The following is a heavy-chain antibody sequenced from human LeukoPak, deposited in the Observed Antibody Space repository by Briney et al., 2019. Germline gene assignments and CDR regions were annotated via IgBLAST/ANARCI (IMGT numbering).Heavy chain of an antibody. CDR3: ARAVVGAPADY. J-gene: IGHJ4*02. CDR1: GGTFSSYA. D-gene: IGHD2-15*01. V-gene: IGHV1-69*05. CDR2: IIPIFGTA. Sequence: VASVKVSCKASGGTFSSYAISWVRQAPGQGLEWMGGIIPIFGTANYAQKFQGRVTITTDESTSTAYMELSSLRAEDTAVYYCARAVVGAPADYWGQGTLVTVSS.